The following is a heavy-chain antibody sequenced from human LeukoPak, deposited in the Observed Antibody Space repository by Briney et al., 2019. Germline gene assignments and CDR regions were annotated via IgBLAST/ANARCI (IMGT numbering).Heavy chain of an antibody. D-gene: IGHD6-19*01. CDR1: GFTFSNYA. CDR2: ISDDGNNQ. V-gene: IGHV3-30*18. J-gene: IGHJ1*01. CDR3: AKEGFYNSGWYEYFQH. Sequence: GGSLRLSCAASGFTFSNYAMTWVRQAPGKGLEWVAVISDDGNNQYYIDSVKGRFTISRDNSKNTVYLQINSLRDEDTAVYYCAKEGFYNSGWYEYFQHWGQGTLVTVSS.